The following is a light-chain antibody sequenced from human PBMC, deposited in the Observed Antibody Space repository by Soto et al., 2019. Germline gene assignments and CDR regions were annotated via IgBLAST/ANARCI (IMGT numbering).Light chain of an antibody. V-gene: IGKV3-11*01. CDR3: QQRSNWPPLT. CDR2: DAS. J-gene: IGKJ4*01. Sequence: EIVLTQSPATLSLSPGERATLSCRASQNVSRFLAWYQRRPGQPPRLLIYDASKRASDIPARFSGSGSGTDFTLTIGSLEPEDSAVYYCQQRSNWPPLTFGGGTKVDIK. CDR1: QNVSRF.